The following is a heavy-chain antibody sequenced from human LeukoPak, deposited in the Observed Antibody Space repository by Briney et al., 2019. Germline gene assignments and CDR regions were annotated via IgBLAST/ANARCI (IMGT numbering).Heavy chain of an antibody. CDR2: IYYSGST. Sequence: SETLSLTCTVSGGSISSSSYYWGWIRQPPGKGLEWIGSIYYSGSTYYNPSLKSRVTISVDTSKNQFSLKLSSVTAADTAVYYCARLPRAEYSSSSGVLSGYWGQGTLVTVSS. CDR3: ARLPRAEYSSSSGVLSGY. D-gene: IGHD6-6*01. J-gene: IGHJ4*02. V-gene: IGHV4-39*07. CDR1: GGSISSSSYY.